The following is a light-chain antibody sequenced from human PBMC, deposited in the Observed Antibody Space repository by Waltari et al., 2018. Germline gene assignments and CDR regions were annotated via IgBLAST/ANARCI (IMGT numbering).Light chain of an antibody. Sequence: EVVMTQSPATLSVSQGERATLSCRASQSISINMVWYQPRPGQAPRLLIYEASMRATDIPARFSGSGSGTEFTLTISSVQSEDAAVYYCQQFNDWPRTFGQGTKEEIK. V-gene: IGKV3-15*01. CDR3: QQFNDWPRT. CDR2: EAS. J-gene: IGKJ1*01. CDR1: QSISIN.